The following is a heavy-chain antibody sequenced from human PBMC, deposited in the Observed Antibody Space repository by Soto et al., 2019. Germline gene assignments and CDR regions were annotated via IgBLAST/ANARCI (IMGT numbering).Heavy chain of an antibody. J-gene: IGHJ5*02. Sequence: QVQLVESGGGVVQPGRSLRLSCAASGFTFSSYGMHWVRQAPGKGLEWVAVVSYDGSVKYYADSVKGRFTNARDNSKNTMYLKLNSLRAEDTAGYYCAKDRSLRGWSENWFDPWGQGTLVTVSS. CDR2: VSYDGSVK. CDR3: AKDRSLRGWSENWFDP. CDR1: GFTFSSYG. D-gene: IGHD6-19*01. V-gene: IGHV3-30*18.